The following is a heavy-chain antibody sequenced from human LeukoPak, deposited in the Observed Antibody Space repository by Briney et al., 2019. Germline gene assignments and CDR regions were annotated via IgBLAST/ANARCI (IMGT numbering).Heavy chain of an antibody. D-gene: IGHD3-22*01. CDR3: AREDSSGYYRLFDY. CDR2: IYYSGST. J-gene: IGHJ4*02. CDR1: GGSISSGDYY. Sequence: SETLSLTCTVSGGSISSGDYYWSWIRQPPGKGLEWIEYIYYSGSTYYNPSLKSRVTISVDTSKNQFSLKLSSVTAADTAVYYCAREDSSGYYRLFDYWGQGTLVTVSS. V-gene: IGHV4-30-4*01.